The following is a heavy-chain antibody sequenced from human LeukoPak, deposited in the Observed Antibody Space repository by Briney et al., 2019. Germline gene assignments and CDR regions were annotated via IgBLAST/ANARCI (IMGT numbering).Heavy chain of an antibody. V-gene: IGHV3-30*03. J-gene: IGHJ4*02. CDR1: GFTFSNYG. D-gene: IGHD6-19*01. Sequence: GGSLRLSCAASGFTFSNYGMRWVRQAPGKGLEWVAVISYDGSNKYYADSVKGRLAISRDNAKNSLYLQMNSLRAEDTAVYYCAREWGIAVAGSIDYWGQGTLVTVSS. CDR2: ISYDGSNK. CDR3: AREWGIAVAGSIDY.